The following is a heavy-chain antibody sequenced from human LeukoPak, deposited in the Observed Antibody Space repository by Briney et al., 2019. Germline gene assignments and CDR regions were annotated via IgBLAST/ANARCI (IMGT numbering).Heavy chain of an antibody. CDR1: GGSISSGSYY. D-gene: IGHD3-22*01. Sequence: SQTLSLTCTVSGGSISSGSYYWSWIRQPAGKGLEWIGRIYTSGSTNYNPSLKSRVTISVDTSKDQFSLKLSSVTAADTAVYYCARLQYYYDSSGLTGNAFDIWGQGTTVTVSS. V-gene: IGHV4-61*02. CDR3: ARLQYYYDSSGLTGNAFDI. CDR2: IYTSGST. J-gene: IGHJ3*02.